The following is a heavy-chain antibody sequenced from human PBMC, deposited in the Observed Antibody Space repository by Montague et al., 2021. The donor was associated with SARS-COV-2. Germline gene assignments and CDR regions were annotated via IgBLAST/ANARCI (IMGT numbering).Heavy chain of an antibody. CDR3: ARGGGTVTTFLGVGYVGGGLNWFDP. V-gene: IGHV4-39*07. J-gene: IGHJ5*02. D-gene: IGHD4-17*01. CDR1: GGSISSSSYY. CDR2: IYYSGST. Sequence: SETLSLTCTVSGGSISSSSYYWGWIRQPPGKGLEWIGSIYYSGSTYYNPSLKSRVTISVDTSKNQFSLKLSSVTAADTAVYYCARGGGTVTTFLGVGYVGGGLNWFDPWGQGTLVTVSS.